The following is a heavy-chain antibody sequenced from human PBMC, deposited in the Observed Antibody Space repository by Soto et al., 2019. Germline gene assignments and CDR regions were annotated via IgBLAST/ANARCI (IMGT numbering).Heavy chain of an antibody. CDR2: INHSGST. D-gene: IGHD3-10*01. CDR1: GGSFSGYY. CDR3: GGVDFYGSGKDV. Sequence: QGERQQWGAGLLKRSETLSLTCAVYGGSFSGYYSSWIRQPAGKGLEWIGEINHSGSTNYNPSLKSRVTISVDTSKNQFSLKLSSVTAADTVVYYCGGVDFYGSGKDVWGKGTTVTVSS. V-gene: IGHV4-34*01. J-gene: IGHJ6*04.